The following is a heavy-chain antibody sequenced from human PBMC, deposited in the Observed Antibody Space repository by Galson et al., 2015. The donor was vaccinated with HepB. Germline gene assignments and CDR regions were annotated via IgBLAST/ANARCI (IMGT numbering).Heavy chain of an antibody. Sequence: SLRLSCAASGFTFSSYGMHWVRQAPGKGLEWVAVIWYDGSNKYYADSVKGRFTISRDNSKNTLYLQMNSLRAEDTAVYYCARGRRDWGAGDLFDYWGQGTLVTVSS. V-gene: IGHV3-33*01. CDR2: IWYDGSNK. J-gene: IGHJ4*02. CDR3: ARGRRDWGAGDLFDY. D-gene: IGHD2-21*02. CDR1: GFTFSSYG.